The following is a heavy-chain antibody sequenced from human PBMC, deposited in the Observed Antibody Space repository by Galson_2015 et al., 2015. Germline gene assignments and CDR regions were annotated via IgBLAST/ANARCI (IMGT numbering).Heavy chain of an antibody. CDR1: GFSFSNYA. D-gene: IGHD1-26*01. V-gene: IGHV3-23*01. CDR2: LSVGGDDT. CDR3: AKGSSGSYWYFQH. Sequence: SPRLSCAASGFSFSNYAMSWVRQAPGKGLEWVSGLSVGGDDTYYADSVKGRFTISRDNSKNTLYLQMNSLRAEDTAIYYCAKGSSGSYWYFQHWGQGTLVTVSS. J-gene: IGHJ1*01.